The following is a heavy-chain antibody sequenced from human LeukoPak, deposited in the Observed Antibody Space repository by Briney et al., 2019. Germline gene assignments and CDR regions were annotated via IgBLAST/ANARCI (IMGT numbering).Heavy chain of an antibody. CDR2: ISSSGSTI. CDR1: GFTFSSYG. J-gene: IGHJ4*02. CDR3: ARAARNYYGSGSYTPHFDY. V-gene: IGHV3-48*03. Sequence: GGSLRLSCAASGFTFSSYGMNWVRQAPGKGLEWVSYISSSGSTIYYADSVKGRFTISRDNAKNSLYLQMNSLRAEDTAVYYCARAARNYYGSGSYTPHFDYWGQGTLVTVSS. D-gene: IGHD3-10*01.